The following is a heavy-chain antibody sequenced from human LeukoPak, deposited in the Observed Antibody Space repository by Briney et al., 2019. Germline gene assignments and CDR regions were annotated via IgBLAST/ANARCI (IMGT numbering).Heavy chain of an antibody. V-gene: IGHV4-30-4*01. Sequence: SQTLSLTCTVSGASIRSGDYYWSWIRQPPGKGLEWIGYIYDSGSTYYNPSLKSRITISVDTSENRFSLKLSSVTATDTAVYYCARDCSGGSCYGAFDTWGQGTMVTVSS. CDR2: IYDSGST. D-gene: IGHD2-15*01. CDR1: GASIRSGDYY. J-gene: IGHJ3*02. CDR3: ARDCSGGSCYGAFDT.